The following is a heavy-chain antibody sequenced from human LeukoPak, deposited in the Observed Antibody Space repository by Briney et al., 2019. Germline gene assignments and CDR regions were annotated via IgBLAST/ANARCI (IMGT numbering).Heavy chain of an antibody. CDR2: ISAYRGNT. CDR3: ARGSVVYCSSTSCYSWFDS. V-gene: IGHV1-18*01. Sequence: ASVKVSCKASGYTFSSYGISWVRQAPGQGLEWMGWISAYRGNTNYAQNFQGRVSMTTDTSTSTAYMELRSLRSDDTAVYYCARGSVVYCSSTSCYSWFDSWGQGTMVTVSS. D-gene: IGHD2-2*02. CDR1: GYTFSSYG. J-gene: IGHJ5*01.